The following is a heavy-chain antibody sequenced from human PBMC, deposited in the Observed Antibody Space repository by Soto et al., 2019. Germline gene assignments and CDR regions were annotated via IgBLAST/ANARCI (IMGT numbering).Heavy chain of an antibody. CDR3: VRDYAWSGSPYDAFDI. CDR1: GFTFTDYY. V-gene: IGHV3-11*06. CDR2: ITGSSSYT. Sequence: SGGSLRLSCAASGFTFTDYYMSWFRQAPGKGLEWVSYITGSSSYTKYADSVKGRFTISRDNAKNSLYLQMNSLRAEDSAVYYCVRDYAWSGSPYDAFDIWGQGTMVTVSS. J-gene: IGHJ3*02. D-gene: IGHD3-3*01.